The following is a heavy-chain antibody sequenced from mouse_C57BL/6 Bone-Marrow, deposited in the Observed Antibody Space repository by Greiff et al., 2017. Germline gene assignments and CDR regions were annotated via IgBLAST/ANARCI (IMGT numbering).Heavy chain of an antibody. CDR1: GYTFTSYG. J-gene: IGHJ3*01. D-gene: IGHD2-1*01. Sequence: VQRVESGAELARPGASVKLSCKASGYTFTSYGISWVKQRTGQGLEWIGEIYPRSGNTYYNEKFKGKATLTADKSSSTAYMELRSLTSEDSAVYFCARWGKGAAYWGQGTLVTVSA. CDR3: ARWGKGAAY. V-gene: IGHV1-81*01. CDR2: IYPRSGNT.